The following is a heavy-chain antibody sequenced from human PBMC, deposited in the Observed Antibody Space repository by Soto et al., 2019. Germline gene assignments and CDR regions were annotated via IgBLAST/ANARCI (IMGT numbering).Heavy chain of an antibody. CDR3: ARGRYGDYDY. CDR1: GGSVSSGTYY. Sequence: QVQLQEPGPGLVKPSETLSLTCTVSGGSVSSGTYYWSWIRQPPGKQLEWIGYIYYSGSTSYNPSFKSRVTISLDTSKNQFSLKLRSVTAADTAIYYCARGRYGDYDYWGQGTLVTVSS. D-gene: IGHD4-17*01. CDR2: IYYSGST. J-gene: IGHJ4*02. V-gene: IGHV4-61*01.